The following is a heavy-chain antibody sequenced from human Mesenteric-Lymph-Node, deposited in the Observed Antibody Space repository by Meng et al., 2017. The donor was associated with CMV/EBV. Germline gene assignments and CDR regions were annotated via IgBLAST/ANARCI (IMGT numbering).Heavy chain of an antibody. D-gene: IGHD6-13*01. CDR2: VYNIGRT. J-gene: IGHJ4*02. CDR1: GGSISTYY. Sequence: SETLSLTCTVSGGSISTYYWSWIRQPPGKGLEWIGYVYNIGRTNYNPSLKNRVSISVDTSKNQFSLKLSSVTAADTAVYYCARASYSSIWVQNYWGLGTLVTVSS. V-gene: IGHV4-59*01. CDR3: ARASYSSIWVQNY.